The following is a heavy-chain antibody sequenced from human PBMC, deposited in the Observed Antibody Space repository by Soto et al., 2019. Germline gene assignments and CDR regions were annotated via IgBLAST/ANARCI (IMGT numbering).Heavy chain of an antibody. CDR3: ARDSCSGGSCFDP. CDR1: GGTFSSYT. CDR2: IIPILGIA. Sequence: SVKVSCKASGGTFSSYTISWVRQAPGQGLEWMGRIIPILGIANYAQKFQGRVTITADKSTSTAYMELSSLRSEDTAVYYCARDSCSGGSCFDPWGQGTLVTVSS. V-gene: IGHV1-69*04. D-gene: IGHD2-15*01. J-gene: IGHJ5*02.